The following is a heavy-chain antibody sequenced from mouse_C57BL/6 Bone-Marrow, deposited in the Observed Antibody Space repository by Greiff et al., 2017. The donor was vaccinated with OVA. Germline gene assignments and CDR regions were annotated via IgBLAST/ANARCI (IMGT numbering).Heavy chain of an antibody. Sequence: QVQLQQSGPGLVQPSQSLSITCTVSGFSLTSYGVHWVRQSPGKGLEWLGVIWSGGSTDYNAAFISRLSISKDNSKSQVFFKMNSLQADDTAIYYCARKGYDYDGGYFDVWGTGTTVTVSS. CDR2: IWSGGST. CDR1: GFSLTSYG. CDR3: ARKGYDYDGGYFDV. V-gene: IGHV2-2*01. D-gene: IGHD2-4*01. J-gene: IGHJ1*03.